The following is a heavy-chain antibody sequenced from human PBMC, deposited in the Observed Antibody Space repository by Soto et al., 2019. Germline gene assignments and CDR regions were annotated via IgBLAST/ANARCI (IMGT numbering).Heavy chain of an antibody. D-gene: IGHD3-9*01. CDR3: PRVLSYLAENHYDIVSVYLSPLNYDAMHV. J-gene: IGHJ6*01. Sequence: EVQLVESGGGLVQPGGSLRLSCAASGFTFSTYSMNWVRQAPGKGLEWVSDISSSSSTLYYADSVKGRFTISRDNVKNLLFLQRESPRDDVPGVYYGPRVLSYLAENHYDIVSVYLSPLNYDAMHVWGQGSTV. CDR1: GFTFSTYS. CDR2: ISSSSSTL. V-gene: IGHV3-48*02.